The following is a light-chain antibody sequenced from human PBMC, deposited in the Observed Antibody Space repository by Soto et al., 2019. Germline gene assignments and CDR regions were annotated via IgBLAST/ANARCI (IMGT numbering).Light chain of an antibody. Sequence: EIVLTQSPGTLSLSPGERATLSCRASQSVRNNYLAWYQQKPGQAPRLLIYDASSRATDIPDRFSGSGPGADFTLTISRLEPEDFAVYYCQQYGSSLPTSFGQGTKVQPK. J-gene: IGKJ1*01. V-gene: IGKV3-20*01. CDR3: QQYGSSLPTS. CDR1: QSVRNNY. CDR2: DAS.